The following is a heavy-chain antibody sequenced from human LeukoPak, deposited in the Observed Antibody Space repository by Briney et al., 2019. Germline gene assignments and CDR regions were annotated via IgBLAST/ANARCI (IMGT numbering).Heavy chain of an antibody. CDR1: GFTFSSYS. CDR3: ASLLVVPAALDYYYGMDV. Sequence: SGGSLRLSCAASGFTFSSYSMNWVRQAPGKGLEWVSSISSSSSYTYYADSVKGRFTISRDNAKNSLYLQMNSLRAEDTAVYYCASLLVVPAALDYYYGMDVWGKGTTVTVSS. CDR2: ISSSSSYT. V-gene: IGHV3-21*01. D-gene: IGHD2-2*01. J-gene: IGHJ6*04.